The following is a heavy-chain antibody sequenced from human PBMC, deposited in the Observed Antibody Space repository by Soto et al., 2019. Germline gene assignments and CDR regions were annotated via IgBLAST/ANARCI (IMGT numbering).Heavy chain of an antibody. V-gene: IGHV1-18*01. Sequence: SVKLSCKASGYTFTRYGISWVRQAPGQGLEWMGWISAYNGNTNYAQKLQGRVTMTTDTSTSTAYMELSSLRSEDTAVYYCARETVVFALGTRHSSCGTDFWCQAIFVTVSS. CDR1: GYTFTRYG. D-gene: IGHD3-3*02. J-gene: IGHJ6*02. CDR2: ISAYNGNT. CDR3: ARETVVFALGTRHSSCGTDF.